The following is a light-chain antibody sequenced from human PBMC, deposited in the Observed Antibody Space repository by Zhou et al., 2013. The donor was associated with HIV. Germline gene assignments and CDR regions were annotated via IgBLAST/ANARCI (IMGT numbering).Light chain of an antibody. CDR3: QQYNSYST. CDR1: QSISSY. V-gene: IGKV1-33*01. Sequence: DLRMTQSPSSLSASVGDRVTITCRASQSISSYLNWYQQKPGKAPKLLIYDASNLETGVPSRFSGSGSGTEFTLTISSLQPDDFATYYCQQYNSYSTFGQGTKLEIK. CDR2: DAS. J-gene: IGKJ2*01.